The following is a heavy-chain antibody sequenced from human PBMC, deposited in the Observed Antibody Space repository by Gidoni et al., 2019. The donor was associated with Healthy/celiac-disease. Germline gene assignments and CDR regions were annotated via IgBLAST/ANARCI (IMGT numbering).Heavy chain of an antibody. CDR1: GGSISSSSYY. CDR3: AEDRQLLSAFDI. V-gene: IGHV4-39*01. Sequence: QLQLQESGPGLVKPSATLSLTCTVSGGSISSSSYYWGWIRQPPGKGLEWIGSIYYSGSTYYNPSLKSRVTISVDTSKNQFSLKLSSVTAADTAVYYCAEDRQLLSAFDIWGQGTMVTVSS. J-gene: IGHJ3*02. CDR2: IYYSGST. D-gene: IGHD2-2*01.